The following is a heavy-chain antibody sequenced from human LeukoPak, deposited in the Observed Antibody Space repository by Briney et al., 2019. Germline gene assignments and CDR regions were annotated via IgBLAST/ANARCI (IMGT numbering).Heavy chain of an antibody. Sequence: GESLKISCKGSGYSFTSHWIGWVRQMPGKGLEWMGSIHPDDSDTRYSPSFQGQVTISADKSISTAYLQWSSLKASDTAIYYCARRSLTAAGTGNWFDPWGQGTLVTVSS. CDR3: ARRSLTAAGTGNWFDP. CDR1: GYSFTSHW. V-gene: IGHV5-51*01. D-gene: IGHD6-13*01. CDR2: IHPDDSDT. J-gene: IGHJ5*02.